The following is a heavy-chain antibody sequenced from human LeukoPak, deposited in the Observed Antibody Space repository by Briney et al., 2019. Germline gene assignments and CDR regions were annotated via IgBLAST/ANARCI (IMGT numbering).Heavy chain of an antibody. CDR1: GYTFTSYD. Sequence: ASVKVSCKASGYTFTSYDINWVRQATGQGLEWMGWMNPNSGNTGYAQKFQGGVTMTRNTSISTAYMELSSLRSEDTAVYYCARGDDSSGYYRYWGQGTLVTVSS. CDR2: MNPNSGNT. D-gene: IGHD3-22*01. J-gene: IGHJ4*02. CDR3: ARGDDSSGYYRY. V-gene: IGHV1-8*01.